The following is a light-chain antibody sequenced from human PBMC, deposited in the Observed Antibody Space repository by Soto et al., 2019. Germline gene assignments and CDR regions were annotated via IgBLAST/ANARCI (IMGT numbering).Light chain of an antibody. Sequence: QAVVTQPPSVSAAPGQKVTISCSGSTSNIRNNYVSWYQQLPGTAPKLLIYENDKRPSGIPDRFSGSKSGASATLGITGLQTGDEADDYCGTWDTSLSSGVFGGGTKLTVL. CDR1: TSNIRNNY. CDR3: GTWDTSLSSGV. CDR2: END. J-gene: IGLJ3*02. V-gene: IGLV1-51*02.